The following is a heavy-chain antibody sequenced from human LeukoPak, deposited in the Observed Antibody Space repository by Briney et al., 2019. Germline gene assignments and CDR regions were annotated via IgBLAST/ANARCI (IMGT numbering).Heavy chain of an antibody. D-gene: IGHD3-16*01. CDR1: GFTFSSYA. J-gene: IGHJ4*02. CDR2: ISGSGNTT. V-gene: IGHV3-23*01. Sequence: GGSLRLSCAASGFTFSSYAMSWVRQAPGKGLEWVSAISGSGNTTYYADSVKGRFTISRDNAKNSLYLQMNSLRAEDTAVYYCARDWGFDYWGQGTLVTVSS. CDR3: ARDWGFDY.